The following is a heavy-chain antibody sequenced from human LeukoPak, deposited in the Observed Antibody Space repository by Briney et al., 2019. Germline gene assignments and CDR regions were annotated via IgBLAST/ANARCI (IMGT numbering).Heavy chain of an antibody. V-gene: IGHV4-34*01. D-gene: IGHD5-18*01. J-gene: IGHJ4*02. CDR1: GGSFSGYY. Sequence: SETLSLTCAVYGGSFSGYYWSWIRQPPWKWLEWIGEINHSGSTNYNPSLKSRVTISVDTSKNQFSLKLSSVTAADTAVYYCARVRGYSRTKSLDYWGQGTLVTVSS. CDR3: ARVRGYSRTKSLDY. CDR2: INHSGST.